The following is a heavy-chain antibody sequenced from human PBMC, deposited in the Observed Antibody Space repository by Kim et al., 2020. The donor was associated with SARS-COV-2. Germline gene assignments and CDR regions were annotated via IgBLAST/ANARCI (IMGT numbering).Heavy chain of an antibody. Sequence: YYVDPVKGRFTTSRDNAKNSLYLQMNSLRAEDTAVYYCARDVGSPNWFDPWGQGTLVTVSS. J-gene: IGHJ5*02. D-gene: IGHD1-26*01. CDR3: ARDVGSPNWFDP. V-gene: IGHV3-7*01.